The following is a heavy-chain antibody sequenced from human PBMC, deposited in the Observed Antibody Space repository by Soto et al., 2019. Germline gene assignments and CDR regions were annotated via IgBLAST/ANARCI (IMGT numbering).Heavy chain of an antibody. J-gene: IGHJ4*02. CDR2: INPNSGGT. D-gene: IGHD5-12*01. V-gene: IGHV1-2*02. CDR3: ARANSGDDDEFDY. CDR1: GYTFTGYY. Sequence: ASVKVSCKASGYTFTGYYIHWVRQAPGQGLEWMGWINPNSGGTDYPQKFQGRVTMTRDSSITTAYMELSSLRSDDTAVYYCARANSGDDDEFDYWGQGTPVTVSS.